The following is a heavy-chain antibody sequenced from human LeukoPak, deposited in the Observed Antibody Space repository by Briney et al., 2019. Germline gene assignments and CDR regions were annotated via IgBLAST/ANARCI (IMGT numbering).Heavy chain of an antibody. CDR1: GFTFSDYY. CDR3: ARGIAAAGSLDY. CDR2: ISSSGTTI. V-gene: IGHV3-11*04. Sequence: GGSLRLSCTASGFTFSDYYMSWIRQAPGKGLEWLSYISSSGTTIHYADSVKGRFTVSRDNAKNSLYLQMNSLRAEDTAVYYCARGIAAAGSLDYWGQGTLVTVSS. D-gene: IGHD6-13*01. J-gene: IGHJ4*02.